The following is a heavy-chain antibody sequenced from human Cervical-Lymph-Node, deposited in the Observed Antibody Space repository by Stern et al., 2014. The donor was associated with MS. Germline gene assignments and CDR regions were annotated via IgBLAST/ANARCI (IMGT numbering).Heavy chain of an antibody. CDR3: TRNGYYCLDS. CDR1: GGSISGTAW. D-gene: IGHD4-17*01. V-gene: IGHV4-4*02. CDR2: IYPSGST. Sequence: QVQLQESGPGLVKPAGTLSLTCAVSGGSISGTAWWSWVRQPPGKGLEWIGAIYPSGSTNYNPSLKSRVTISLGKSKNQFSLNLSSVTAADPAVYYCTRNGYYCLDSWGQGTLVTVSS. J-gene: IGHJ4*02.